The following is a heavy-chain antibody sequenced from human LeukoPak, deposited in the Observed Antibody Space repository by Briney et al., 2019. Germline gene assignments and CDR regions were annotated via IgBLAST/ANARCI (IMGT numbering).Heavy chain of an antibody. Sequence: GASVTVSCKASGYTFTSYGISWVRQAPGQGLEWMGWISAYNGNTNYAQKLQGRVTMTTDTSTSTAHMELRSLRSDDTAVYYCAREPRYCSSTSCYYYYGMDVWGQGTTVTVSS. V-gene: IGHV1-18*01. CDR3: AREPRYCSSTSCYYYYGMDV. J-gene: IGHJ6*02. D-gene: IGHD2-2*01. CDR1: GYTFTSYG. CDR2: ISAYNGNT.